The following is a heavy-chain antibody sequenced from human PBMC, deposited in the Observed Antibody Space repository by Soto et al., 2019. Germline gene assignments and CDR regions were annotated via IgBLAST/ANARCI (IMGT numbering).Heavy chain of an antibody. CDR3: ARDDYYGSGSHLIRGMDV. V-gene: IGHV3-33*01. CDR1: GFTFSTYG. CDR2: IWYDGSNK. J-gene: IGHJ6*02. D-gene: IGHD3-10*01. Sequence: GGSLRLSCAASGFTFSTYGMHWVRQAPGKGLEWVAVIWYDGSNKYYEDSVKGRFIISRDNSKNTLYLQMNSLRADDTVVYYCARDDYYGSGSHLIRGMDVWGQGTTVTVSS.